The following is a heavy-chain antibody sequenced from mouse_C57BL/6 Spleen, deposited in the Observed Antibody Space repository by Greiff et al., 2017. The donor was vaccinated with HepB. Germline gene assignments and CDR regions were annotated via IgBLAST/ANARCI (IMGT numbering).Heavy chain of an antibody. Sequence: EVQGVESGGGLVKPGGSLKLSCAASGFTFSDYGMHWVRQAPEKGLEWVAYISSGSSTNYYADTVKGRFTISRDNAKNTLFLQMTSLGSEDAALYYCARGPLHFDVWGTGTTVTVSA. J-gene: IGHJ1*03. CDR1: GFTFSDYG. CDR2: ISSGSSTN. CDR3: ARGPLHFDV. V-gene: IGHV5-17*01.